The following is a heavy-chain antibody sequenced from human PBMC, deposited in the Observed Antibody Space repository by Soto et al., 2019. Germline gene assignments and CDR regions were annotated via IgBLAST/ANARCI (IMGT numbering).Heavy chain of an antibody. CDR3: AQTLGSAVAGPGRFDL. CDR2: ITPMFGTA. CDR1: GGTFSRYA. J-gene: IGHJ2*01. D-gene: IGHD6-19*01. V-gene: IGHV1-69*12. Sequence: QVQLVQSGAEVKKPGSSVKVSCKASGGTFSRYAISWVRQAPGQGLEWMGGITPMFGTANYAQKFQGRVTITADESTSTVHMELGRLRSEDTAVYYCAQTLGSAVAGPGRFDLWGRGTLVIVSS.